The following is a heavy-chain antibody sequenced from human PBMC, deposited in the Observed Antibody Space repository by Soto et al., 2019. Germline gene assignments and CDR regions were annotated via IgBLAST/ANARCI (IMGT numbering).Heavy chain of an antibody. CDR1: GYTFTSYA. D-gene: IGHD3-3*01. Sequence: ASVKVSCKASGYTFTSYAMHWVRQAPGQRLEWMGWINAGSGNTKYSQKFQGRVTITRDTSASTAYMELSSLRSEDTAVYYCARATVDDYDFWSGYYTRPKSFDPWGQGTLVTVSS. CDR3: ARATVDDYDFWSGYYTRPKSFDP. V-gene: IGHV1-3*01. J-gene: IGHJ5*02. CDR2: INAGSGNT.